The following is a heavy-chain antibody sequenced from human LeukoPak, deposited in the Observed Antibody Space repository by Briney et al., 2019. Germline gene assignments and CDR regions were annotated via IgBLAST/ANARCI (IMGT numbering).Heavy chain of an antibody. CDR3: VRDRGGTYSGDNLFDP. Sequence: GGSLSLSCAASGFTFSTYEMNWVRQAPGKGLEWLSYIIGGGTTTQYADSVRDRFTISRDNDKNSLYLQMNSLRADDTAVYYCVRDRGGTYSGDNLFDPWGQGTLVTVSS. CDR2: IIGGGTTT. V-gene: IGHV3-48*03. J-gene: IGHJ5*02. CDR1: GFTFSTYE. D-gene: IGHD1/OR15-1a*01.